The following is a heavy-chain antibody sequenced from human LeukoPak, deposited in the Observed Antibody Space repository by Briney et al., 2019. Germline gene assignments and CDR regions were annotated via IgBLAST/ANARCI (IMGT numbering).Heavy chain of an antibody. CDR1: GFTFDDYA. CDR2: ISWNSGSI. D-gene: IGHD1-26*01. V-gene: IGHV3-9*03. J-gene: IGHJ4*02. Sequence: GGSLRLSCAASGFTFDDYAMHWVRQAPGKGLEWVSGISWNSGSIGYADSVKGRFTISRDDAKNSLYLQMNSLRAEDMALYYCAKGQWELPDSEFDYWGQGTLVTVSS. CDR3: AKGQWELPDSEFDY.